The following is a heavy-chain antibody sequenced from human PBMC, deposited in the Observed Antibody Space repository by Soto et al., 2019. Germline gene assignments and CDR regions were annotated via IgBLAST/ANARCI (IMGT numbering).Heavy chain of an antibody. Sequence: QVQLVQSGSEVKKPGASVTVSCKASGYPFTGYYIHWVRQAPGQGPEWMGWVSPKTGETNYVQKFQGRVTMTPETSTSTAYLELTRLRSDETAVYYCARRPMWRQVAQDYGMDVWGHGTTVTVS. V-gene: IGHV1-2*02. D-gene: IGHD2-15*01. CDR3: ARRPMWRQVAQDYGMDV. CDR2: VSPKTGET. CDR1: GYPFTGYY. J-gene: IGHJ6*02.